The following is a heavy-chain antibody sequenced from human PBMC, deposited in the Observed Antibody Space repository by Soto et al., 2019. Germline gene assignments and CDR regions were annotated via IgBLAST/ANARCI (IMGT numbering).Heavy chain of an antibody. CDR2: ISASNGNT. CDR1: GYTFTTYG. J-gene: IGHJ4*02. D-gene: IGHD3-22*01. CDR3: ASEPIYYNDGSGYYPLGY. Sequence: QVQLVQSGAEVKKPGASVKVSCKASGYTFTTYGFIWVRQAPGQGLECVGWISASNGNTHYSQKFQGRVTMTTDTSTSTAYMELRSLTSGDTAVYYCASEPIYYNDGSGYYPLGYWGQGTLVTVSS. V-gene: IGHV1-18*04.